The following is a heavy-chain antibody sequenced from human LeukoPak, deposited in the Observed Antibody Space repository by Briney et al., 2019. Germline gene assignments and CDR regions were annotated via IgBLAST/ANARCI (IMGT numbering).Heavy chain of an antibody. CDR2: ISSSSSHT. V-gene: IGHV3-21*01. CDR1: GFTFSNYS. D-gene: IGHD3-22*01. CDR3: AKLILISADD. Sequence: GGSLRLSCVGSGFTFSNYSMNWVRQAPGKGLEWVSSISSSSSHTYYADSVKGRFTISRDNAKNAVYLQMNSLTADDTAVYYCAKLILISADDWGQGTLVSVPS. J-gene: IGHJ4*02.